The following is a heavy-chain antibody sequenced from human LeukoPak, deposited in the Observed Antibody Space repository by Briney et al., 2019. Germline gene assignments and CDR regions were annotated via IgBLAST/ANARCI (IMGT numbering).Heavy chain of an antibody. CDR1: GYTFTGYY. Sequence: VASVKVSCKASGYTFTGYYMHWVRHAPGQGLEWMGWINPNSGGTNYAQTFQGRVTNTRDTSISTAYMELSRLRSDGTAVYYCASLLGADAFDIWGQGTMVTVSS. V-gene: IGHV1-2*02. CDR2: INPNSGGT. J-gene: IGHJ3*02. D-gene: IGHD3-16*01. CDR3: ASLLGADAFDI.